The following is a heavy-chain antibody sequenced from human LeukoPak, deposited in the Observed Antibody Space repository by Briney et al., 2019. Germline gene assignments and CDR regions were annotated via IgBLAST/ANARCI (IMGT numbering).Heavy chain of an antibody. CDR3: AHKRRVSRYYDSSGYYYVGYFDY. CDR1: GFSLSTSGEG. CDR2: IYWNGDK. V-gene: IGHV2-5*01. D-gene: IGHD3-22*01. J-gene: IGHJ4*02. Sequence: KESGPTLVKPTQTLTLTCTFSGFSLSTSGEGVGWIRQPPGKALEWLALIYWNGDKRYSPSLKSRLTITKDTSKNQVVLTMTNMDPVDTATYYCAHKRRVSRYYDSSGYYYVGYFDYWGQGTLVTVSS.